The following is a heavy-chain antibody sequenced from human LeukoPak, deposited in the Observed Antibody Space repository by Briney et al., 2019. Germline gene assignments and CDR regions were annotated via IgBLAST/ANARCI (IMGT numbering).Heavy chain of an antibody. Sequence: GGSLRLSCAASGFIFSSSWMSWVRQAPGKGLEWVANIKEDGSEKYYVESVKGRFTISRDNAENSLYLQMNSLRAEDTAVYYCARDYDFWSGYSLDYWGQGTLVTVSS. CDR1: GFIFSSSW. J-gene: IGHJ4*02. CDR3: ARDYDFWSGYSLDY. CDR2: IKEDGSEK. V-gene: IGHV3-7*01. D-gene: IGHD3-3*01.